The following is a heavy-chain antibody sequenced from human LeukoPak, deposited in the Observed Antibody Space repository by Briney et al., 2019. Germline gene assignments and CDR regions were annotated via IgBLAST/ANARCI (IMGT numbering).Heavy chain of an antibody. CDR3: AREDWGSGYFDY. CDR1: GFTVSSNY. Sequence: GGSLRLSCAASGFTVSSNYMSWVRQGPGKGLEWVSVIYSGGSTYYADSVKGRFTISRDNSKNTLYLQMNSLRAEDTAVYYCAREDWGSGYFDYWGQGTLVTVSS. J-gene: IGHJ4*02. V-gene: IGHV3-66*02. D-gene: IGHD7-27*01. CDR2: IYSGGST.